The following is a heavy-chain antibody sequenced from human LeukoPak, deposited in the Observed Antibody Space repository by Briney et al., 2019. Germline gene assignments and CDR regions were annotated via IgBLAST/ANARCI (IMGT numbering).Heavy chain of an antibody. CDR3: ARSAGIEGLMHFDY. D-gene: IGHD6-13*01. CDR2: ISYDGSNK. J-gene: IGHJ4*02. V-gene: IGHV3-30-3*01. CDR1: GFTFSSYA. Sequence: GGSLRLSCAAPGFTFSSYAMHWVRQAPGKGLEWVAVISYDGSNKYYADSVKGRFTISRDNSKNTLYLQMNSLRAEDTAVYYCARSAGIEGLMHFDYWGQGTLVTVSS.